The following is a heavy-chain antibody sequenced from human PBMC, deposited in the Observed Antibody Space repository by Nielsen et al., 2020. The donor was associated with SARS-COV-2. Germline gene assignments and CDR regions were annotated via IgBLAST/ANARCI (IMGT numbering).Heavy chain of an antibody. D-gene: IGHD6-19*01. CDR3: ARDLAVAGTIYFDY. V-gene: IGHV3-30*04. CDR1: GFTFSSFA. CDR2: IWFDGSNK. J-gene: IGHJ4*02. Sequence: GESLKISCAASGFTFSSFAMHWVRQAPGKGLEWVAAIWFDGSNKYYADSVKGRFTISRDNSKNTLYLQMNSLIAEDTAVYYCARDLAVAGTIYFDYWGQGTLVTVSS.